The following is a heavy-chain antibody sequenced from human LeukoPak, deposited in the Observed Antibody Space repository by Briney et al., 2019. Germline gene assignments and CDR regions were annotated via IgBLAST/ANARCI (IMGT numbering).Heavy chain of an antibody. CDR2: IHYDGSNK. Sequence: PGGSLRLSCTASGFTFSSYGIHWVRQAPGKGLEWVAFIHYDGSNKYYGDSVKGRFTISRDNSKSTLYLLMDSLRAEDTAVYYCATERDYHGSGSYLDYWGQGTLVTVSS. CDR3: ATERDYHGSGSYLDY. J-gene: IGHJ4*02. D-gene: IGHD3-10*01. CDR1: GFTFSSYG. V-gene: IGHV3-30*02.